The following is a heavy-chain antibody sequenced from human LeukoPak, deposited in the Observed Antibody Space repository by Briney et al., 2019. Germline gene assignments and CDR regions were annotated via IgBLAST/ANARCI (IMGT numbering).Heavy chain of an antibody. V-gene: IGHV4-34*01. Sequence: PSETLSLTCAVYGGSFSGYYWSWIRQPPGKGLEWIGEINHSGSTNYNPSLKSRVTISVDTSKNQFSLKLSSVTAADTAVYYCARVNGYNQLDYWGQGTLVTVSS. CDR2: INHSGST. CDR3: ARVNGYNQLDY. J-gene: IGHJ4*02. CDR1: GGSFSGYY. D-gene: IGHD5-18*01.